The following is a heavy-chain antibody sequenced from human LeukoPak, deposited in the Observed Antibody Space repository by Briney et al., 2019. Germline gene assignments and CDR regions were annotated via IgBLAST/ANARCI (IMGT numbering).Heavy chain of an antibody. D-gene: IGHD2/OR15-2a*01. CDR3: SRGQSLNNY. Sequence: GASVTVSCPATGYTLTEYYMHWLRQAPAQGLEWMGWINLNSGGANYAEHFQGRVTMTRDPSIRNAFSQMSSPRYDDNALYYCSRGQSLNNYWGQGTLVTVSS. V-gene: IGHV1-2*02. J-gene: IGHJ4*02. CDR1: GYTLTEYY. CDR2: INLNSGGA.